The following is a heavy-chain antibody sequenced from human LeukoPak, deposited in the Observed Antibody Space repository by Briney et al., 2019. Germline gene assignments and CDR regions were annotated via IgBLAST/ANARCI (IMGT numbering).Heavy chain of an antibody. Sequence: PSETLSLICTFSGRSISLLYSSGITQPPGKRLEWIGNIYYTGSTNYNPSLKSRVTISVDTSKNQFSLKVTSVTAADTAVYYCVLGRNMGSDIWGQGTMVTVSS. CDR2: IYYTGST. V-gene: IGHV4-59*11. J-gene: IGHJ3*02. CDR1: GRSISLLY. D-gene: IGHD4-23*01. CDR3: VLGRNMGSDI.